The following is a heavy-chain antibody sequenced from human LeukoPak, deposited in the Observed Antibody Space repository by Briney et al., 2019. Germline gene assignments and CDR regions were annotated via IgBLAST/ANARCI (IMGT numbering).Heavy chain of an antibody. CDR1: GFTFSSSG. CDR2: IWYDGSDK. CDR3: ARGTTYYYDSSGSYYFDY. J-gene: IGHJ4*02. D-gene: IGHD3-22*01. Sequence: GGSLRLSCAASGFTFSSSGMHWVRQAPGKGLEWVAVIWYDGSDKYYADSVKGRFTISRDNSKNTLYLQMNSLRAEDTAVYYCARGTTYYYDSSGSYYFDYWGQGTLVTVSS. V-gene: IGHV3-33*01.